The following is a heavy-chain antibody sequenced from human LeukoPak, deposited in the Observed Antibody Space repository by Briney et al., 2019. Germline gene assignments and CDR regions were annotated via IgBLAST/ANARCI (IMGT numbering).Heavy chain of an antibody. CDR3: ARGLFIAAAGTGFDY. J-gene: IGHJ4*02. V-gene: IGHV1-8*01. CDR1: GYTFTSYD. CDR2: MNPNSGNT. D-gene: IGHD6-13*01. Sequence: ASVKVSCKASGYTFTSYDINWVRQATGQALEWMGWMNPNSGNTGYAQKFQGRVTMTRNTSISTAYMELSSLRSEDTAVYYCARGLFIAAAGTGFDYWGQGTLVTVSS.